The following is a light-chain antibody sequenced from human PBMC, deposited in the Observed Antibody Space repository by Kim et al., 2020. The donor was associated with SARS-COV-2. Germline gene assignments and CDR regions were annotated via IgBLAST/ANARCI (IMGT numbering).Light chain of an antibody. CDR3: AAWDDSLSGYV. Sequence: GQRGTISCSGSRSNIGSNYVYWYQQLPGTAPKLLIYRNNQRPSGVPDRFSGSKSGTSASLAISGLRSEDEADYYCAAWDDSLSGYVFGTGTKVTVL. CDR1: RSNIGSNY. J-gene: IGLJ1*01. CDR2: RNN. V-gene: IGLV1-47*01.